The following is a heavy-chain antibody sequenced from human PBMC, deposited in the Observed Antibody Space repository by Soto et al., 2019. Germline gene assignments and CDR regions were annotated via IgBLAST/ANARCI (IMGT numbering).Heavy chain of an antibody. Sequence: ETLSLTCTVSGGFISPYYWSWIRQPPGKGLDWIGYIHYTGKTSYNPSLKSRVTISVDTSQSQFSLKLSSVTAADTAVYYCARLHTEMVPRGVRHQYYFDYWGQGSLVTVSS. CDR1: GGFISPYY. D-gene: IGHD3-10*01. V-gene: IGHV4-59*01. CDR3: ARLHTEMVPRGVRHQYYFDY. J-gene: IGHJ4*02. CDR2: IHYTGKT.